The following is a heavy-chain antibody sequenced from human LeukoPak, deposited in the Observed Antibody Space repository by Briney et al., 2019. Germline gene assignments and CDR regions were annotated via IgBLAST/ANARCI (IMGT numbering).Heavy chain of an antibody. D-gene: IGHD1-26*01. CDR3: AKDPWGLFDY. CDR1: GFTFSSYS. CDR2: ISSSSSTI. Sequence: GGSLRLSCAASGFTFSSYSMNWVRQAPGKGLEWVSYISSSSSTIYYADSVKGRFTISRDNAKNSLYLQMNSLRAEDTAVYYCAKDPWGLFDYWGQGTLVTVSS. J-gene: IGHJ4*02. V-gene: IGHV3-48*01.